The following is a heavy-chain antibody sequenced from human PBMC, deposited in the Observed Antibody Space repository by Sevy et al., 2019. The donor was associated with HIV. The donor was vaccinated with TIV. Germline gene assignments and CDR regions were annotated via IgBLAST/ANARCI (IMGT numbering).Heavy chain of an antibody. CDR2: IWYDGSNE. Sequence: GGSLRLSCAASGFTFSDYGMHWVRRAPGKGLEWVAVIWYDGSNEKYGDSVKGRFSISRDNSKNRLYLQMNSLRVDDTAVYYCARAGDIVVVAAHYGMDVWGQGTTVTVSS. D-gene: IGHD2-15*01. J-gene: IGHJ6*02. CDR1: GFTFSDYG. V-gene: IGHV3-33*01. CDR3: ARAGDIVVVAAHYGMDV.